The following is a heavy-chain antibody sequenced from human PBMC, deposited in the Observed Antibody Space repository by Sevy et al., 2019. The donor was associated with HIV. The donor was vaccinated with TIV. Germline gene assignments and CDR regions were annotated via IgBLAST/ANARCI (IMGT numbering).Heavy chain of an antibody. J-gene: IGHJ2*01. Sequence: GGSLRLSCAASGFTFSSYAMSWVRQAPGKGLEWVSYISSSSSTIYYADSVKGRFTISRDNAKNSLYLQMNSLRDEDTAVYYCARDIEGNYYDSSGYYYEAYWYFDLWGRGTLVTVSS. D-gene: IGHD3-22*01. CDR1: GFTFSSYA. CDR2: ISSSSSTI. CDR3: ARDIEGNYYDSSGYYYEAYWYFDL. V-gene: IGHV3-48*02.